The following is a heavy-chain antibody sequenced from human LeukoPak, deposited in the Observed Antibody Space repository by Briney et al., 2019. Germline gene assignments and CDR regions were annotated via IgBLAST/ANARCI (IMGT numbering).Heavy chain of an antibody. CDR2: INPNSGGT. J-gene: IGHJ4*02. Sequence: ASVKVSCKASGYTFTGYYMHWVRQAPGQGLEWMGWINPNSGGTNYAQKFQGRVTITTDESTSTAYMELSSLRSEDTAVYYCARDDYGSGSPYYFDYWGQGTLVTVSS. V-gene: IGHV1-2*02. CDR3: ARDDYGSGSPYYFDY. CDR1: GYTFTGYY. D-gene: IGHD3-10*01.